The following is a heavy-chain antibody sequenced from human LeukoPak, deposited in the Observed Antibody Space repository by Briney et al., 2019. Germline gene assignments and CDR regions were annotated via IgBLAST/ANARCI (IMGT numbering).Heavy chain of an antibody. CDR3: ARRNTGTYAAYFDL. J-gene: IGHJ2*01. CDR2: IYYSGST. D-gene: IGHD4-11*01. CDR1: GGSINSSSSYY. V-gene: IGHV4-39*01. Sequence: SETLSLTCAVSGGSINSSSSYYWGWIRQPPGKGLEWIGSIYYSGSTYHNPSLKSRVTISVDTSKNQFSLKLSSVTAADTAVYYCARRNTGTYAAYFDLWGRGTLVTVSS.